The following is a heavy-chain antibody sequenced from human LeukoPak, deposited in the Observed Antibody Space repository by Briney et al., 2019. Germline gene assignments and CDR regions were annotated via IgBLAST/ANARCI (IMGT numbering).Heavy chain of an antibody. Sequence: GGSLRLSCAASGFTVSSNYMSWVRQAPGKGLEWVSVIYSGGSTYYADSVKGRFTISRDNAKNSLYLQMNSLRAEDTAVYYCARDDGLRTFDYWGQGTLVTVSS. D-gene: IGHD4-17*01. CDR2: IYSGGST. CDR1: GFTVSSNY. J-gene: IGHJ4*02. CDR3: ARDDGLRTFDY. V-gene: IGHV3-66*01.